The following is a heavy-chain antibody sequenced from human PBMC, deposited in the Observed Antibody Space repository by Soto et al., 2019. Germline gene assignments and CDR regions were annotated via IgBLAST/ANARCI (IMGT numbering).Heavy chain of an antibody. V-gene: IGHV1-18*01. CDR1: GYTFTSYG. J-gene: IGHJ5*02. CDR3: ARDPTYCSSTSCYGFGWFDP. Sequence: ASVKVSCKASGYTFTSYGISWVRQAPGQGLEWMGWISAYNGNTNYAQKLQGRVTMTTDTSTSTAYMELRSLRSDDTAVYYCARDPTYCSSTSCYGFGWFDPWGQGTLVTVSS. D-gene: IGHD2-2*01. CDR2: ISAYNGNT.